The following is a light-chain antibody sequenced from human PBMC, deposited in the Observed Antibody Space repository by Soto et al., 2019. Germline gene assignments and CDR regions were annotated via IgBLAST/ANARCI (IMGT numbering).Light chain of an antibody. CDR2: GNS. CDR1: SSNIGAGYD. J-gene: IGLJ2*01. Sequence: QSVLTQPPSVSGAPGQRVTISCTGSSSNIGAGYDVHWYQQLPGTAPKLLIYGNSNRPSGVPDRFSGSKSGTSASLAITGLQAEDEADYYCQSYYSSRSVVFGGGTKLTVL. V-gene: IGLV1-40*01. CDR3: QSYYSSRSVV.